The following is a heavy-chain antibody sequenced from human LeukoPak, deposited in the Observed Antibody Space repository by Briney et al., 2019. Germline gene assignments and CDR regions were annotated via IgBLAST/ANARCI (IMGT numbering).Heavy chain of an antibody. V-gene: IGHV4-59*01. CDR3: ARAVGLVQYAFDI. J-gene: IGHJ3*02. CDR2: ISYSGST. D-gene: IGHD6-19*01. CDR1: GGSISSYY. Sequence: SETLSLTCTVSGGSISSYYWSWIRQPPGKGLEWIGYISYSGSTNYNPSLKSRVTISVDTSRNQFSLKLSSVTAADTAMYYCARAVGLVQYAFDIWGQGTMVTVSS.